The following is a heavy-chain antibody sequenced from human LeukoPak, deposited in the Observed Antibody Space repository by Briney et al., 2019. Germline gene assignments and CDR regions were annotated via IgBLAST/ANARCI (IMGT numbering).Heavy chain of an antibody. CDR1: GYTFTGYY. J-gene: IGHJ4*02. V-gene: IGHV1-2*02. CDR3: ARSSTSYPLYYFDY. D-gene: IGHD2-2*01. CDR2: INPNSGGT. Sequence: GASVKVSCKASGYTFTGYYMHWVRQAPGQGLEWMGWINPNSGGTNYAQKFQGRVTMTRDTSTSTAYMELRSLRSDDTAVYYCARSSTSYPLYYFDYWGQGTLVTVSS.